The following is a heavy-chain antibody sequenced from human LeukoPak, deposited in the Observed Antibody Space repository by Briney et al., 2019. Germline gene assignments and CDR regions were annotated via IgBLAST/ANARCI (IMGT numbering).Heavy chain of an antibody. CDR3: TRVNLRGSQYNWFDP. Sequence: ASVKVSCKTSGGTFRSHIFSWVRQAPGQGLEWMGRITPIIDSAKYAQKFQDRLTITADTYTGTAYMELSSLTPEDTALYYCTRVNLRGSQYNWFDPWGQGTLAIVSS. CDR1: GGTFRSHI. D-gene: IGHD1-26*01. J-gene: IGHJ5*02. V-gene: IGHV1-69*08. CDR2: ITPIIDSA.